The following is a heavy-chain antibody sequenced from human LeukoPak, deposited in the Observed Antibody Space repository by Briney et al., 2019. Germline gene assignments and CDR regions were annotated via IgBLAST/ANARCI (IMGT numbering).Heavy chain of an antibody. CDR1: GYTFTNYT. CDR3: ARESGATRPFDY. Sequence: ASVKVSCKASGYTFTNYTINWVRLAPGQGLEWMGIINPSGGSTSYAQKFQGRVTMTRDTSTSTVYMELSSLRSEDTAVYYCARESGATRPFDYWGQGTLVTVSS. CDR2: INPSGGST. D-gene: IGHD1-26*01. J-gene: IGHJ4*02. V-gene: IGHV1-46*01.